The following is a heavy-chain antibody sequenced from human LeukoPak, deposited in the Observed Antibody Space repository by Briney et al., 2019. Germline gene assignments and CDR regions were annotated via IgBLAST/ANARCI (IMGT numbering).Heavy chain of an antibody. D-gene: IGHD6-13*01. CDR2: IYPGDSDT. V-gene: IGHV5-51*01. CDR1: GYIFTSYW. Sequence: PGESLQISCKGSGYIFTSYWIGWVRPLPGKGLEWMGIIYPGDSDTRYSPSFQGQVTISADKSISTAYLQWSSLKASDTAMYYCARHSSSWDNWFDPWGQGTLVTVSS. J-gene: IGHJ5*02. CDR3: ARHSSSWDNWFDP.